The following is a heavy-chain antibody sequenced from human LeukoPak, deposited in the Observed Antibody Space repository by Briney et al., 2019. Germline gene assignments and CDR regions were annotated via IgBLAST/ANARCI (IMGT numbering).Heavy chain of an antibody. Sequence: GGSPRLSCEASGFTFSRYAMSWVRRAPGKGLEWVANIGRDGSETHYVDSVMGRFTISRDNAKNSLYLQMNSLRAEDTAVYYCARDDTHYGSSGSFYDAFDIWGQGTMVTVSS. V-gene: IGHV3-7*01. CDR2: IGRDGSET. D-gene: IGHD3-22*01. CDR1: GFTFSRYA. J-gene: IGHJ3*02. CDR3: ARDDTHYGSSGSFYDAFDI.